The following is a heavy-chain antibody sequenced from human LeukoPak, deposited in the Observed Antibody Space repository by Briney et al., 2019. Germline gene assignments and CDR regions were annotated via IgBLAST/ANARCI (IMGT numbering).Heavy chain of an antibody. CDR3: ARDMHYDSSGYWNY. CDR2: ISAYNGNT. J-gene: IGHJ4*02. D-gene: IGHD3-22*01. V-gene: IGHV1-18*01. CDR1: GYTFTSYG. Sequence: GASVEVSCKASGYTFTSYGISWVRQAPGQGLEWMGWISAYNGNTNYAQKLQGRVTMTTDTSTSTAYMELRSLRSDDTAVYYCARDMHYDSSGYWNYWGQGTLVTVSS.